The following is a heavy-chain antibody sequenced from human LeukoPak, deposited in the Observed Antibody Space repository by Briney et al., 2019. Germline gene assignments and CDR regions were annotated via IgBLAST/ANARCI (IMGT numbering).Heavy chain of an antibody. CDR2: IYYSGST. D-gene: IGHD5-12*01. V-gene: IGHV4-59*08. Sequence: SETLSLTCTVSGGSISSSYWSWIWQPPGKRLEWIGYIYYSGSTNYNPSLKSRVTMSVDTSKNQFSLKLSSVTAADTAVYYCARHSNSGYADWFDPWGQGTLVAVSS. CDR1: GGSISSSY. J-gene: IGHJ5*02. CDR3: ARHSNSGYADWFDP.